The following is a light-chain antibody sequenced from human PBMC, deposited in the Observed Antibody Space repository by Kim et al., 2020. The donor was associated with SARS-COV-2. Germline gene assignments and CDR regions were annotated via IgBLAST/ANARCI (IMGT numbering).Light chain of an antibody. Sequence: EIVMTQSPATLSVSPGERASLSCRASQSVSSDLAWYQQKPGRAPRLLMYGASTRATGIPARFSGSGSGTEFTLTVTSLQSEDFAIYYCQQYNSWPFTFGPGTKVDIK. CDR1: QSVSSD. V-gene: IGKV3-15*01. CDR3: QQYNSWPFT. CDR2: GAS. J-gene: IGKJ3*01.